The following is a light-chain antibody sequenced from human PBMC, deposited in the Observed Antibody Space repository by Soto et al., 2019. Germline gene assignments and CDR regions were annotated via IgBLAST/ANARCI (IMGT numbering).Light chain of an antibody. V-gene: IGKV3-15*01. CDR2: DIS. J-gene: IGKJ5*01. Sequence: EISMTQFPAILSASPGEGATLSCRASQDVTTNFAWYQLRRGQPPRLLIYDISTRATGVLARFSGSGSGTEFTLTISGLQSEDFALYFCQQYNNWPFSFGPGTRLEIK. CDR3: QQYNNWPFS. CDR1: QDVTTN.